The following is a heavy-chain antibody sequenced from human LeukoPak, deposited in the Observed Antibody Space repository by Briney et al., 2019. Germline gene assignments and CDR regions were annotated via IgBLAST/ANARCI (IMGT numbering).Heavy chain of an antibody. CDR3: AHTHWGSSYFDI. V-gene: IGHV2-5*02. D-gene: IGHD7-27*01. Sequence: SGPTLVNPTQTLMLTCTFSGFSLSTSGVGVGWIRQPPGKALDWLALIYWDDDKRYSPSLKSRLTITKHTSKNPVVIAMTNIDPVDTATYYCAHTHWGSSYFDIWGQGTMVTVSS. CDR1: GFSLSTSGVG. J-gene: IGHJ3*02. CDR2: IYWDDDK.